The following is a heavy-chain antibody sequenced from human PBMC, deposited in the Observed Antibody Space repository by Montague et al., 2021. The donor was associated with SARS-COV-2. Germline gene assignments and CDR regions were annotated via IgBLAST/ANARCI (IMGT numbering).Heavy chain of an antibody. J-gene: IGHJ1*01. V-gene: IGHV4-61*02. Sequence: TLSLTCTVSGDSINSGSYYWSWIRQPAGKGLEWIGRIYTSGRTNYNPSLRSRINMSLDTSKSQFSLNLTSVTAADTAVYYCAGPDWLKHWGQGALVTFSS. CDR1: GDSINSGSYY. CDR2: IYTSGRT. CDR3: AGPDWLKH. D-gene: IGHD3-9*01.